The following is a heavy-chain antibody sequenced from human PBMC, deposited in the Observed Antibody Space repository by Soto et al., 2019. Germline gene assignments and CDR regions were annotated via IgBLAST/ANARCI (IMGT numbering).Heavy chain of an antibody. V-gene: IGHV4-34*01. D-gene: IGHD6-19*01. CDR2: INQSGST. J-gene: IGHJ3*02. CDR3: ARVVGSSGWYYGSFDI. Sequence: SETLSLTCAVYGGSFSGSYWNWVRQPPGKGLEWIGEINQSGSTNYNPSPKSRVTISVDTSKNQFSLKLSSVTAADSAVYYCARVVGSSGWYYGSFDIWGPGTMVTVSS. CDR1: GGSFSGSY.